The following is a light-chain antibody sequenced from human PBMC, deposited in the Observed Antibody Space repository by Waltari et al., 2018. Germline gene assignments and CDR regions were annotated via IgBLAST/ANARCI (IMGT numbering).Light chain of an antibody. CDR2: AAS. CDR1: QPITNN. CDR3: QQHSDYPLT. Sequence: DIQITQSASSLSASVGDRVTITFRASQPITNNLAWFQQKPGNAPKSLIYAASNLQSGVPSRFSASGSRTDFTLTISSLQAEDSGTYYCQQHSDYPLTFGGGTKVEIK. V-gene: IGKV1-16*01. J-gene: IGKJ4*01.